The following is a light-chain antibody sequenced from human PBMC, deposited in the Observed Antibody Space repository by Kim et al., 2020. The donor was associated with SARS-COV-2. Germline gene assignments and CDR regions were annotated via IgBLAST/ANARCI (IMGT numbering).Light chain of an antibody. CDR2: GVS. V-gene: IGLV2-14*03. Sequence: QSALTQPASVSGSPGQSITISCTGTSSDIGASNYIAWYQQHPGKAPKLMIYGVSKRPSGVSDRFSGSKSGNTASLTVSGLQAEDEADYYCTSFTNSATGVFCGGTQLTVL. CDR3: TSFTNSATGV. J-gene: IGLJ3*02. CDR1: SSDIGASNY.